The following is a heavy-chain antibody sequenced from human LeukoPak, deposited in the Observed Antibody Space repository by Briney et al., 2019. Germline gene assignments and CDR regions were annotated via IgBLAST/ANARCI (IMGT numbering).Heavy chain of an antibody. D-gene: IGHD5/OR15-5a*01. Sequence: GGSLRLSCAAFGFTFSTYSMNWVRQAPGKGLEWVSSISSTGNYIYYADSVKGRFTISRDSAKNSLFLQMNNLRAEDTAVYYCARDWRMSTALDYWGRGTLVTVSS. V-gene: IGHV3-21*01. CDR1: GFTFSTYS. CDR3: ARDWRMSTALDY. J-gene: IGHJ4*02. CDR2: ISSTGNYI.